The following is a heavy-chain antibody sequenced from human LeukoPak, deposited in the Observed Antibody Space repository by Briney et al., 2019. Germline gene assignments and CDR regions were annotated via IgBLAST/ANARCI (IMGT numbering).Heavy chain of an antibody. V-gene: IGHV4-34*01. CDR1: GGSFSNYY. CDR2: VHYSGSI. D-gene: IGHD6-13*01. J-gene: IGHJ3*02. CDR3: ARVTVAAAGPSTDAFDI. Sequence: KASETLSLTCAVFGGSFSNYYWTWIRQLPGKGLEWIGEVHYSGSINYNPSLKSRVTISVDTSKNQFSLKLTSVTAADTAVYYCARVTVAAAGPSTDAFDIWGQGTTVTVSS.